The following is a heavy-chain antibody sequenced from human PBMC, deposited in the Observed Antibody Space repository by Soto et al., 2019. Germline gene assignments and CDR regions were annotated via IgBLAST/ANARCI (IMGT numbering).Heavy chain of an antibody. V-gene: IGHV3-23*01. D-gene: IGHD6-13*01. J-gene: IGHJ6*03. CDR1: GFTFSSYA. Sequence: GGSLRLSCAASGFTFSSYAMSWVRQAPGKGLEWVSAISGSGGSTYYADSVKGRFTISRDNSKNTLYLQMNSLRAEDTAVYYCAKVRGIAPYYYYMDVWGKGTTVTVSS. CDR2: ISGSGGST. CDR3: AKVRGIAPYYYYMDV.